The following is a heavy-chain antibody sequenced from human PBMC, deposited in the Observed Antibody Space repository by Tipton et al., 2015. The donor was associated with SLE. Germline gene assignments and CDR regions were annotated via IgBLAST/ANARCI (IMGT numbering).Heavy chain of an antibody. CDR3: ARVGIAAYYFDY. Sequence: TLSLTCTVSGGSISSSTYYWGWIRQSPGKGLEWIGTIYYSGSTYYNPSLKSRVTISVDTSKNQFSLKLSSVTAADTAVYYCARVGIAAYYFDYWGQGTLVTVSS. J-gene: IGHJ4*02. CDR1: GGSISSSTYY. CDR2: IYYSGST. D-gene: IGHD6-13*01. V-gene: IGHV4-39*07.